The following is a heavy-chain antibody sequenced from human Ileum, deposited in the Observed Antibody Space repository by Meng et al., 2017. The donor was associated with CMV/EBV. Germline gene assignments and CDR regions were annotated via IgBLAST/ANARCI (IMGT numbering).Heavy chain of an antibody. CDR1: GDSISSGDFY. V-gene: IGHV4-30-4*08. CDR2: IYYSGST. CDR3: ATEYSASPGWFDP. J-gene: IGHJ5*02. D-gene: IGHD5-12*01. Sequence: QWRLGGSGPGLVKPSQTLSLIWTVSGDSISSGDFYWTWIRQSPGKGPEWIGYIYYSGSTYYNPSLKSRLTIALDTSKNQFSLRLTSVTDADTGVYYCATEYSASPGWFDPWGQGILVTVSS.